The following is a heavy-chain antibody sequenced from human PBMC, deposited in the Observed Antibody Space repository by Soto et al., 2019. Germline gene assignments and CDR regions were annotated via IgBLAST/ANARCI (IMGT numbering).Heavy chain of an antibody. J-gene: IGHJ4*02. CDR3: ARDGGSHSGGIDY. Sequence: QVQLVQSGAEVKKPGSSVKVSCKASGGTFSSYSINWVRQAPGRGLEWMGEIIPIFGTANYAQKFQGRGTITADESTSTAYMELSSLRSEDTAVYYCARDGGSHSGGIDYWGQGTRVTVSS. CDR1: GGTFSSYS. D-gene: IGHD1-26*01. V-gene: IGHV1-69*01. CDR2: IIPIFGTA.